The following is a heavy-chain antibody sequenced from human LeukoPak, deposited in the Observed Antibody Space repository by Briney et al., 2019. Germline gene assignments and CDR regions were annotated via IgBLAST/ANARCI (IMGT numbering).Heavy chain of an antibody. CDR1: GFTFSSYG. CDR3: AKDFGSGWHYFDY. V-gene: IGHV3-30*18. J-gene: IGHJ4*02. Sequence: GGSLRLSCAASGFTFSSYGMHWVRQAPGKGLEWVAAISWDGNNKYYADSVKGRFTISRDNSKNTLYLQMNSLRAEDTAVYYCAKDFGSGWHYFDYWGQGTLVPVSS. CDR2: ISWDGNNK. D-gene: IGHD6-19*01.